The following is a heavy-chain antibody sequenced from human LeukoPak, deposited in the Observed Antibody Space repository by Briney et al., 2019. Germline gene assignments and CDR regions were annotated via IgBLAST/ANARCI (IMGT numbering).Heavy chain of an antibody. CDR1: GFTFSSYA. Sequence: GTLSLTCAASGFTFSSYAMHWVRQAPGKGLEWASSISSSSRYIFYADSVKGRFTISRDNAKNSLYLQMSSLRAEDTAVYYCARDLTTFVAFDIWGQGTMVTVSS. CDR3: ARDLTTFVAFDI. D-gene: IGHD4/OR15-4a*01. J-gene: IGHJ3*02. CDR2: ISSSSRYI. V-gene: IGHV3-21*01.